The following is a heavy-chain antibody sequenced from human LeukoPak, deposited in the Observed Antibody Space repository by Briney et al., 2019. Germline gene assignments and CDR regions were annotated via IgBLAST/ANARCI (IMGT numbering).Heavy chain of an antibody. D-gene: IGHD2-21*02. J-gene: IGHJ4*02. CDR3: ARDAQGVTTAY. CDR2: ISYDGSNK. CDR1: GFTFSSYA. V-gene: IGHV3-30*04. Sequence: GGSLRLSCAASGFTFSSYAMHWVRQAPGKGLEWVAVISYDGSNKYYADSVKGRFTISSDNSKNTLYLQMNSLRAEDTAVYYCARDAQGVTTAYWGQGTLVTVSS.